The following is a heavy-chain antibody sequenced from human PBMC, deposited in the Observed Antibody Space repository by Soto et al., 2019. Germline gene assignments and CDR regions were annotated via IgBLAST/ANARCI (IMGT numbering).Heavy chain of an antibody. J-gene: IGHJ4*02. CDR3: ARGGVVVAATTHLDY. CDR1: GGSFSGYY. D-gene: IGHD2-15*01. Sequence: QVQLQQWGAGLLKPSETLSLTCAVYGGSFSGYYWSWIRQPPGKGLEWIGEINHSGSTNYNPSLKSRVTISVDTSKNQFSLKLSSVTAADTAVYYCARGGVVVAATTHLDYWGQETLVTVSS. CDR2: INHSGST. V-gene: IGHV4-34*01.